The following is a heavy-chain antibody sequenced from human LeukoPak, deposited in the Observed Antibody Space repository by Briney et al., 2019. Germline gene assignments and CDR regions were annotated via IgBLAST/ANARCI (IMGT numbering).Heavy chain of an antibody. V-gene: IGHV4-31*03. CDR3: ARSWSWYFDL. CDR1: GGSISSGGYY. CDR2: IYYSGST. Sequence: SETLSLTCTVSGGSISSGGYYWSWIRQHPGKGLEWVGYIYYSGSTYYNPSLKSRVTISVDTSKNQFSLKLSSVTAADTAVYYCARSWSWYFDLWGRGTLVTVSS. J-gene: IGHJ2*01. D-gene: IGHD2-15*01.